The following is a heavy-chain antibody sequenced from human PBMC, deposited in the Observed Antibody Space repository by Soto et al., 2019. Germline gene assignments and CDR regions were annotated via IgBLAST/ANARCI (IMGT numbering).Heavy chain of an antibody. CDR1: GDSITSNH. V-gene: IGHV4-59*01. CDR2: IYNSGTT. Sequence: SETLSLTCAVSGDSITSNHWNWIRQPPGRGLEWIGYIYNSGTTKYNPSLKSRVIISVDTSKNQLSLKLSSVTAADTAVYYCARVSMSTVSWGFDPWGKGTLVTVS. CDR3: ARVSMSTVSWGFDP. J-gene: IGHJ5*02. D-gene: IGHD4-4*01.